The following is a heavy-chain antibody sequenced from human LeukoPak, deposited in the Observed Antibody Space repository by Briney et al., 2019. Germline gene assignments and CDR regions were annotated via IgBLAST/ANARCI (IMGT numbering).Heavy chain of an antibody. J-gene: IGHJ6*03. CDR1: GGSFSGYY. CDR3: ARGLVSRSYVGYYYYYYMDV. CDR2: INHSGST. D-gene: IGHD2-8*02. Sequence: SETLSLTCAVYGGSFSGYYWSWIRQPPGKGLEWIGEINHSGSTNYNPSLKSRVTISVDTSKNQFSLKLSSVTAADTAVYYCARGLVSRSYVGYYYYYYMDVWGKGTTVTISS. V-gene: IGHV4-34*01.